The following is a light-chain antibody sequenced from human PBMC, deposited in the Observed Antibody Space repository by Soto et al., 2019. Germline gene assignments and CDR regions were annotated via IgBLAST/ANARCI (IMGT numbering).Light chain of an antibody. J-gene: IGLJ2*01. CDR2: EVN. CDR3: SSYAGSNNLV. Sequence: QSALTQPPSASGSPGQSVSISCTGTNRDVGGYNYVSWYQQHPGKAPKLMIYEVNKRPSGVPDRFSGSKSGNTASLPVSGLQAEDEADYYCSSYAGSNNLVFGGGTKLTVL. V-gene: IGLV2-8*01. CDR1: NRDVGGYNY.